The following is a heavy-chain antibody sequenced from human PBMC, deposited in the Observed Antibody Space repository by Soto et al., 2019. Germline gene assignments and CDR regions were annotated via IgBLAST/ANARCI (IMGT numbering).Heavy chain of an antibody. D-gene: IGHD2-15*01. J-gene: IGHJ6*02. CDR1: GFSLSTSGVG. CDR3: AHVLVVVANYGMDV. V-gene: IGHV2-5*02. Sequence: QITLKESGPTLVKPTQTLTLTCTFSGFSLSTSGVGVGWIRQPPGKALEWLALIYWDGDKRYSPSLTSRLTITKDTSKNQVVLTMTNMDPVDTATYYCAHVLVVVANYGMDVWGQGTTVTVSS. CDR2: IYWDGDK.